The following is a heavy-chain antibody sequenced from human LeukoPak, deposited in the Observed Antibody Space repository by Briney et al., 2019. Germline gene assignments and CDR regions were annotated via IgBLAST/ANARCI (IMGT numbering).Heavy chain of an antibody. CDR2: ISGSGGST. J-gene: IGHJ3*02. V-gene: IGHV3-23*01. CDR3: AKDYASGSSGAFDN. D-gene: IGHD3-10*01. Sequence: GGSLRLSCAASGFTFSSYAMSWVRQAPGKGLEWVSDISGSGGSTYYADSVKGRFTISRDNSKHTLYLQMSSLRAEDTAVYYCAKDYASGSSGAFDNWRQGTMVTVSS. CDR1: GFTFSSYA.